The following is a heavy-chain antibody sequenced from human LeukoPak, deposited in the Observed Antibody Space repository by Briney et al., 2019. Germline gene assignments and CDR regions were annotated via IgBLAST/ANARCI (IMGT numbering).Heavy chain of an antibody. CDR1: GYTFTSYD. CDR3: ARAVGGTMIVVVTPLLDYYYMDV. Sequence: ASVKVSCKASGYTFTSYDINWVRQATGQGFDGLGWMNPNRGNTAYAQKFQGRVTITRNTSISTAYMELSSLRSEDTAVYYCARAVGGTMIVVVTPLLDYYYMDVWGKGTTVTVSS. J-gene: IGHJ6*03. V-gene: IGHV1-8*03. D-gene: IGHD3-22*01. CDR2: MNPNRGNT.